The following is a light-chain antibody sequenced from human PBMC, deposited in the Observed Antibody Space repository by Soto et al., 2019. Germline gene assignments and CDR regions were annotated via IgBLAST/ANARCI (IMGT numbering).Light chain of an antibody. CDR2: QAS. J-gene: IGKJ4*01. CDR1: QSISSW. CDR3: QSGVT. Sequence: DIQMTQSPSTLSASVGDRVTITCRASQSISSWLAWYQQKPGKAPKLLIYQASSLHSGVTSRFSGSGSGTEFTLTISSLQPDDVATYYCQSGVTFGGGTKVEIK. V-gene: IGKV1-5*03.